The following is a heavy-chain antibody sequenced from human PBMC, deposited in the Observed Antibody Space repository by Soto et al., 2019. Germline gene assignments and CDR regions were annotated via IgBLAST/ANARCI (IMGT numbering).Heavy chain of an antibody. V-gene: IGHV2-5*02. D-gene: IGHD3-3*01. CDR3: AHRVLRTVFGLVTTPAFFFDF. Sequence: QITLNESGPTQVKPRQTLTLTCTFSGFSLTTSGVGVGWIRQSPGKAPEWLALIYWDDDKRYSPSLKSRLTTTKDTSKNRVVLTMPVLAPATTPTYSWAHRVLRTVFGLVTTPAFFFDFGGQGPPVPVSS. CDR1: GFSLTTSGVG. J-gene: IGHJ4*02. CDR2: IYWDDDK.